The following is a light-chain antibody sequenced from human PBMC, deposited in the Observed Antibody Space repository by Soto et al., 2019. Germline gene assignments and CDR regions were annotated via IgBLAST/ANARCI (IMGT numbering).Light chain of an antibody. J-gene: IGKJ1*01. CDR2: GAS. CDR3: QQSYNIPRT. Sequence: QITHSPSSLSASLSYRVTITCRASQSIRSYLNWYQQERGKAPKLLIYGASSLQSGVPSRFSGSGSGTDFTLTISSLQPEDFATYYCQQSYNIPRTFGQGTKVDIK. CDR1: QSIRSY. V-gene: IGKV1-39*01.